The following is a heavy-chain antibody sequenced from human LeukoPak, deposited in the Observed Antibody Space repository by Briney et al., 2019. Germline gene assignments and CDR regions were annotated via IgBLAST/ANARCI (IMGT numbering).Heavy chain of an antibody. Sequence: GGSLRLSCEASGFFFSDYGMHWVRQVPGKGLEWVAVIWHDGSLKYYADSVKGRFTISRDNFKNTLSLQMNSLRAEDTALYYCARGFRPHYDHVPDVWGRGTTVTVSS. D-gene: IGHD3-16*01. V-gene: IGHV3-33*01. CDR2: IWHDGSLK. CDR1: GFFFSDYG. J-gene: IGHJ6*02. CDR3: ARGFRPHYDHVPDV.